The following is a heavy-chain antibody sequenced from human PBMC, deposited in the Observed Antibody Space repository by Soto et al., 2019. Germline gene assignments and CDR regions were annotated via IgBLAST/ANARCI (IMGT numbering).Heavy chain of an antibody. V-gene: IGHV4-31*03. CDR1: GGSISSGGYY. Sequence: QVQLQESGPGLVKPSQTLSLTCTVSGGSISSGGYYWSWIRQHPGKGLEWIGYIYYSGSTYYNPFLKSRVTISVDTSKNQFSLKLSSVAAADTAVYYCARWGDYYDSRGYYWGDAFDIWGQGTMVTVSS. J-gene: IGHJ3*02. CDR2: IYYSGST. D-gene: IGHD3-22*01. CDR3: ARWGDYYDSRGYYWGDAFDI.